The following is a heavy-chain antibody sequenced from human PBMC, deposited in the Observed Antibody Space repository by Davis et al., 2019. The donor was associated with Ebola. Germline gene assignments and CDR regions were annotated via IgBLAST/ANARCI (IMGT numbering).Heavy chain of an antibody. D-gene: IGHD2-21*01. CDR3: AKDLSTAYCGGDCGTPGGVDV. V-gene: IGHV3-23*01. CDR1: GFTFSSYA. J-gene: IGHJ6*02. Sequence: GGSLRLSCAASGFTFSSYAMSWVRQAPGKGLEWVSAISGSGGSTYYADSVKGRFTISRDNSKNTLYLQMNSLRAEDTAVYYCAKDLSTAYCGGDCGTPGGVDVWGQGTTVTVSS. CDR2: ISGSGGST.